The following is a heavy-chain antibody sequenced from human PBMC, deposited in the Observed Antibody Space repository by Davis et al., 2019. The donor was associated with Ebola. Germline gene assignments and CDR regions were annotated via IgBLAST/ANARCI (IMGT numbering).Heavy chain of an antibody. CDR3: AGPPDYCSRGVCHFDS. D-gene: IGHD2-8*02. J-gene: IGHJ4*02. V-gene: IGHV4-39*01. Sequence: SRVTISIDTSKNQFSLKLTSVTAADTAVYYCAGPPDYCSRGVCHFDSWGQGTLVTVSS.